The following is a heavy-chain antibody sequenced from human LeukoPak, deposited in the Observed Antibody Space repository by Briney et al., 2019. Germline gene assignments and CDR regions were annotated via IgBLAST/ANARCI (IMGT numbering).Heavy chain of an antibody. CDR3: ARRDGYCSSTSCYADYYYGMDV. J-gene: IGHJ6*02. CDR1: GYSFTSYW. V-gene: IGHV5-51*01. D-gene: IGHD2-2*01. CDR2: IYPGDSDS. Sequence: GESLKISCKGSGYSFTSYWIGWVRQMPGKGLEWMGIIYPGDSDSTYSPSFQGQVTISADKSISTAYLQWSSLKASDTAMYYCARRDGYCSSTSCYADYYYGMDVWGQGTTVTVSS.